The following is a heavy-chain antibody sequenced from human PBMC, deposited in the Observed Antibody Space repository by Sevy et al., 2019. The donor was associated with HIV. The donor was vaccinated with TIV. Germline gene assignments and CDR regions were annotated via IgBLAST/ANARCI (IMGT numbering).Heavy chain of an antibody. D-gene: IGHD2-2*01. CDR1: GGTFSSYA. CDR2: IIPILGIA. CDR3: ARDREKGYCSSTSCSYYFDY. Sequence: ASLKVSCKASGGTFSSYAISWVRQAPGQGLEWMGRIIPILGIANYAQKFQGRVTITADKSTSTAYMELSSLRSEDTAVYYCARDREKGYCSSTSCSYYFDYWGQGTLVTVSS. J-gene: IGHJ4*02. V-gene: IGHV1-69*04.